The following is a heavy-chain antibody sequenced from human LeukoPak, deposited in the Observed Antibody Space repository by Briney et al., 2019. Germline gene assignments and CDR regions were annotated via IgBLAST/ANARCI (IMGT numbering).Heavy chain of an antibody. CDR3: ARGYCSSTSCYYYTDDYYYGMDV. D-gene: IGHD2-2*01. J-gene: IGHJ6*02. Sequence: GASVKVSCKASGYTFTSYDINWVRQATGQGLEWMGWMNPNSGNTGYAQKFQGRATMTRNTSISTAYMELSSLRSEDTAVYYCARGYCSSTSCYYYTDDYYYGMDVWGQGTTVTVSS. CDR1: GYTFTSYD. V-gene: IGHV1-8*01. CDR2: MNPNSGNT.